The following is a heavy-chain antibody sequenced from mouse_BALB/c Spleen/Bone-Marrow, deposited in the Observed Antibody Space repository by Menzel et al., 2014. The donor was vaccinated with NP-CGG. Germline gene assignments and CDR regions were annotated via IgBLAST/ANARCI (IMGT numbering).Heavy chain of an antibody. CDR3: ASPGGGYHYAMDY. Sequence: VQLVESGPGLVAPSQSLSLTCTVSGFSLSRYSVPFVRPPPGKCLAFLGMLLGGGSTDYNSALTSRLSLSKDDSKSQVFLKMNSLQTDDTAMYYCASPGGGYHYAMDYWGQGTSVTV. V-gene: IGHV2-6-4*01. CDR1: GFSLSRYS. J-gene: IGHJ4*01. D-gene: IGHD2-2*01. CDR2: LLGGGST.